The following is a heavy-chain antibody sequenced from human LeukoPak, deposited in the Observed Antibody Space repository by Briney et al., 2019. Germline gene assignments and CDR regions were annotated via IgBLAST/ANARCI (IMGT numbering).Heavy chain of an antibody. CDR1: GFSFNSHA. CDR3: AKVNIVATMGDWYFDL. J-gene: IGHJ2*01. Sequence: GGSLRLSCAASGFSFNSHAMYWVRQAPGKGLEWVAVISYDGSQNKYADSVKGRFTISRDNSKSALYLQMNSLRAEDTAMYFCAKVNIVATMGDWYFDLWGRGTLVTVSS. D-gene: IGHD5-12*01. CDR2: ISYDGSQN. V-gene: IGHV3-30*18.